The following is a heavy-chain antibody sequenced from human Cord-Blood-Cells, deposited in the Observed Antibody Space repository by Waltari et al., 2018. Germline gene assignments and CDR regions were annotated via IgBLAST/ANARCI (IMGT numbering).Heavy chain of an antibody. V-gene: IGHV4-34*01. Sequence: QVQLQQWGAGLLQPSEPLSLPCAVFGGSFSSYYWSCTRQPRGKGLEWIGEINHSGSTNYNPSLKSRVTISVDTSKNQFSLKLSSVTAADTAVYYCARGGRITMIVVVKKAVDYWGQGTLVTVSS. CDR1: GGSFSSYY. CDR2: INHSGST. CDR3: ARGGRITMIVVVKKAVDY. D-gene: IGHD3-22*01. J-gene: IGHJ4*02.